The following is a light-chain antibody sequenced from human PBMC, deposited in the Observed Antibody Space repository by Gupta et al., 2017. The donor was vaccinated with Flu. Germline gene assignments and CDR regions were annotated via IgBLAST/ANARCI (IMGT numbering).Light chain of an antibody. Sequence: GERATLSCRASQTVSSNLAWYQHKPGQAPRLLIYGASTRATGIPARFSGSGSGAEFTLTISSLQSEDFAVYFCQQYHNWPRTFSQGTKVEVK. CDR2: GAS. CDR3: QQYHNWPRT. CDR1: QTVSSN. J-gene: IGKJ1*01. V-gene: IGKV3-15*01.